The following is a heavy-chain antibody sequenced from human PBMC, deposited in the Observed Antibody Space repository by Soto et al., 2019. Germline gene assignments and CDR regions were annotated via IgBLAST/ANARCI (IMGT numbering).Heavy chain of an antibody. J-gene: IGHJ6*02. CDR3: ARYIPGVRYYGMDV. Sequence: GGSLRLSCAASGVTFSSYAMKWVRQATGKGLEWVSLIGESGTPTYYADSVKGRFTISRDNSGNTLFLEMYSLRAEDTAVYYCARYIPGVRYYGMDVWGQGTTVTVSS. CDR2: IGESGTPT. CDR1: GVTFSSYA. D-gene: IGHD2-2*01. V-gene: IGHV3-23*01.